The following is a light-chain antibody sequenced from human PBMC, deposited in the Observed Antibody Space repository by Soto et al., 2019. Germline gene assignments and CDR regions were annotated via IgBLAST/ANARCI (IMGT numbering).Light chain of an antibody. V-gene: IGKV1-9*01. CDR2: LAS. Sequence: IQLTQSPSSLSASVGDRVTITCRASQGISSYLAWYQQKPGKAPKLLIYLASTLQSGVPSSFIGSGSGTDFSLTISSLQPEDVATYYCQQTYSPPFTFGQGTSLELK. CDR3: QQTYSPPFT. J-gene: IGKJ2*01. CDR1: QGISSY.